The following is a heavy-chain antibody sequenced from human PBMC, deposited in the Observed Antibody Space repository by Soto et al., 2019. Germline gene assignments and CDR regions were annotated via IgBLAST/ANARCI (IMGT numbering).Heavy chain of an antibody. Sequence: QVQLVQSGAEVKKPGSSVKVSCKASGGTFSSYVISWVRQAPGQGLEWMGGIIPIFGTANYAQQFQGRVTITADESTCTAYMELSSLRSEDTAVYDCARSYYSNYVSPFDYWGQGTLVTVSS. CDR3: ARSYYSNYVSPFDY. J-gene: IGHJ4*02. D-gene: IGHD4-4*01. V-gene: IGHV1-69*01. CDR2: IIPIFGTA. CDR1: GGTFSSYV.